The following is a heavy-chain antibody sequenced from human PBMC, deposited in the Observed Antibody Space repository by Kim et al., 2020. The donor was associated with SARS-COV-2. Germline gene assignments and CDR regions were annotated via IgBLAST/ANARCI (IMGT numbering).Heavy chain of an antibody. CDR3: ARDSPPRGGLQPDRHLLDY. V-gene: IGHV3-48*02. Sequence: GGSLRLSCAASGFTFSSYSMNWVRQAPGKGLEWVSYISSSSSTIYYADSVKGRFTISRDNAKNSLYLQMNSLRDEDTAVYYCARDSPPRGGLQPDRHLLDYTGQGTLVTVSS. D-gene: IGHD4-4*01. CDR1: GFTFSSYS. CDR2: ISSSSSTI. J-gene: IGHJ4*02.